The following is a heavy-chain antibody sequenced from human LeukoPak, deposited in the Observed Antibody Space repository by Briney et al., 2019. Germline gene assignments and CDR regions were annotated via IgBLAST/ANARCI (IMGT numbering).Heavy chain of an antibody. CDR1: GYTFTSYG. CDR2: ISAYNGNP. D-gene: IGHD1-26*01. V-gene: IGHV1-18*01. J-gene: IGHJ6*02. CDR3: ARGATTVYYYYGMDV. Sequence: ASVKASCKASGYTFTSYGISWVRQAPGQGLEWMGWISAYNGNPNYAQKLQGRVTMTTDTSTSTAYMELRSLRSDDTAVYYCARGATTVYYYYGMDVWGQGTTVTVSS.